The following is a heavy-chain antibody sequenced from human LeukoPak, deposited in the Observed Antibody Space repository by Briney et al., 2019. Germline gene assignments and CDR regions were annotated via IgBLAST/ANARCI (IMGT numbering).Heavy chain of an antibody. D-gene: IGHD5-18*01. V-gene: IGHV5-51*01. J-gene: IGHJ4*02. CDR1: GYSFTSYW. CDR3: ARTNSPHKDTAMVTGGY. CDR2: IYPGDSDT. Sequence: AGESLKISCKGSGYSFTSYWIGWVRQMPGKGLEWMGIIYPGDSDTRYSPSFQGQVTISADKSISTAYLQWSSLKASDTAMYYCARTNSPHKDTAMVTGGYWGQGTLVTVSS.